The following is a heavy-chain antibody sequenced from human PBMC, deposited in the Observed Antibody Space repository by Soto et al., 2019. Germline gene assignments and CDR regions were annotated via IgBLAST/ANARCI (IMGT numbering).Heavy chain of an antibody. CDR3: ARTGIAVAGISFDY. D-gene: IGHD6-19*01. Sequence: SETLSLTCTVSGGSISSGGYYWSLIRQHPGKGLEWIGYIYYSGSTYYNPSLKSRVTISVDTSKNQFSLKLSSVTAADTAVYYCARTGIAVAGISFDYWGQGTLVTVSS. J-gene: IGHJ4*02. CDR2: IYYSGST. V-gene: IGHV4-31*03. CDR1: GGSISSGGYY.